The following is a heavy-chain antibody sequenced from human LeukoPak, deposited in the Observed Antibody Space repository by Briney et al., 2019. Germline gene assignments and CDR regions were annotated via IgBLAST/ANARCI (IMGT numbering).Heavy chain of an antibody. CDR2: FNPSGGST. V-gene: IGHV1-46*01. CDR3: AREYGSGTYYFDF. CDR1: GYIFTSYS. J-gene: IGHJ4*02. Sequence: ASVKVSCKASGYIFTSYSIHWVRQAPGQGLEWMGRFNPSGGSTIYAQKFQGRVTMARDTSTGTVYMDLSSLRSEDTAAYYCAREYGSGTYYFDFWGQGTLVTVSS. D-gene: IGHD1-26*01.